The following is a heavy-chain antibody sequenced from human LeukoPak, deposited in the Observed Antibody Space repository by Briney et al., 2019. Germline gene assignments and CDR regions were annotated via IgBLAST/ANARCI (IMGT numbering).Heavy chain of an antibody. J-gene: IGHJ4*02. V-gene: IGHV3-30*18. CDR2: ISYDGSNK. D-gene: IGHD3-10*01. CDR1: GFTFSSYG. CDR3: ANWDGESSFDY. Sequence: GGSLRLSCAASGFTFSSYGMHWVRQAPGKGLEWVAVISYDGSNKYYADSVKGRFTISRDNSKNTLYLQMNSLRAEDPAVYYCANWDGESSFDYWGQGTLVTVSS.